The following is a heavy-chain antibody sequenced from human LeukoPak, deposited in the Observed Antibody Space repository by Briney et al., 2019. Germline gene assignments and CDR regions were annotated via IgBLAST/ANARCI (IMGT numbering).Heavy chain of an antibody. J-gene: IGHJ3*02. CDR1: GFTFSDYY. CDR3: AKVLLIAVAGTEDAFDI. V-gene: IGHV3-11*01. D-gene: IGHD6-19*01. CDR2: ISSSGSTI. Sequence: GGSLRLSCAASGFTFSDYYMSWIRQAPGKGLEWVSYISSSGSTIYYADSVKGRFTISRDNAKNSLYLQMNSLRAEDTAVYYCAKVLLIAVAGTEDAFDIWGQGTMVTVSS.